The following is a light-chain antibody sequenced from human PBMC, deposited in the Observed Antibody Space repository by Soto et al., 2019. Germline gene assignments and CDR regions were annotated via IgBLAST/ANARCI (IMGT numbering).Light chain of an antibody. CDR2: GAS. J-gene: IGKJ4*01. CDR1: QSVSSSY. V-gene: IGKV3-20*01. CDR3: QEYGRSPT. Sequence: MVMTQSPAILSVSPGERATLSCRASQSVSSSYLAWYQQKPGQAPRLLIYGASSRATGIPDRFSGSGSGTDFTLTISRLEPEDFAVYYCQEYGRSPTFGGGTKVDI.